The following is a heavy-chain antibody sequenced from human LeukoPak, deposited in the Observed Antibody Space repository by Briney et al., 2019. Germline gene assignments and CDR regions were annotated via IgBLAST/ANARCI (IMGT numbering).Heavy chain of an antibody. J-gene: IGHJ6*03. CDR1: GFTFSSYA. CDR2: ISGSSGST. CDR3: ARGPLTWSVRDYYYMDV. V-gene: IGHV3-23*01. Sequence: GGSLRLSCAASGFTFSSYAMSWVRQAPGKGLEWVSGISGSSGSTYYVDSVKGRFTISRDNSKNTLFLQMNSLRVEDTALYYCARGPLTWSVRDYYYMDVWGKGTTVTVSS. D-gene: IGHD4-17*01.